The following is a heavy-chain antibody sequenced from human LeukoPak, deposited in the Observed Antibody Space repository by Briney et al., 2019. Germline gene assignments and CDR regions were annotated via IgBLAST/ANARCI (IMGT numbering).Heavy chain of an antibody. CDR3: ARAMVRGGMLWFDP. V-gene: IGHV4-31*11. CDR1: GGSIRSGGYY. Sequence: SETLSLTCAVSGGSIRSGGYYWSWIRQHPGKGLEWIGYIYYSGSTYYNPSLKSRATIQVDTSKNHFSLKVSSVTAADTAVYYCARAMVRGGMLWFDPWAQGTLVTVSS. CDR2: IYYSGST. D-gene: IGHD3-10*01. J-gene: IGHJ5*02.